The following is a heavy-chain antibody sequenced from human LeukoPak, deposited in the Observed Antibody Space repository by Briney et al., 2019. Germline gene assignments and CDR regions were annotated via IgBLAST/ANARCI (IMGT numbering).Heavy chain of an antibody. CDR3: ANPFPDGGNHTYDY. CDR2: ISYDGSNK. CDR1: GFTFSSFG. J-gene: IGHJ4*02. Sequence: GGSLRLSCAASGFTFSSFGMHWVHQAPGKGLEWVAVISYDGSNKYYADSVKGRFTISRDNSKNTLYLQMNSLRAEDTAVYYCANPFPDGGNHTYDYWGQGTLVTVSS. V-gene: IGHV3-30*18. D-gene: IGHD4-23*01.